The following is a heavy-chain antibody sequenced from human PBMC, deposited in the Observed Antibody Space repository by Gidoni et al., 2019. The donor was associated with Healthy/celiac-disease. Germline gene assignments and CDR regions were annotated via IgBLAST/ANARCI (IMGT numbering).Heavy chain of an antibody. Sequence: QVQLVESGGGVVQPGRSLRLSCAASGFTFSSYGMHWFRQAPGKGLEWVAVISYDGSNKYYADSVKGRFTIYRDNSKNTLYLQMNSLRAEDTAVYYCAKPGNETYTIFRTGDYFDYWGQGTLVTVSS. D-gene: IGHD3-9*01. J-gene: IGHJ4*02. CDR2: ISYDGSNK. CDR3: AKPGNETYTIFRTGDYFDY. CDR1: GFTFSSYG. V-gene: IGHV3-30*18.